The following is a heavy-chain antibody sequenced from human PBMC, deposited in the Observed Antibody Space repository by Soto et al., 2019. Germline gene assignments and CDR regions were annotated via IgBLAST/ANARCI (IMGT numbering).Heavy chain of an antibody. CDR1: GGSISNYF. CDR2: IHYTGST. Sequence: SETLSLTCTVSGGSISNYFWSWIRRSPGKGLEWIGFIHYTGSTYYNPSLKSRVTISVDRSKNQFSLKLSSVTDADTAVYYCARVPEYWGQGTLVTVSS. J-gene: IGHJ4*02. CDR3: ARVPEY. V-gene: IGHV4-59*12.